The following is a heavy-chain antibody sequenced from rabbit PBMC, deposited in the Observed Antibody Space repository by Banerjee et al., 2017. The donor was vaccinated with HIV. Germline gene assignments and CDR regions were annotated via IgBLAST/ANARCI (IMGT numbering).Heavy chain of an antibody. Sequence: QSLEESGGDLVKPGASLTLNCSASTFTFSTYWMWWVRQAPGKGLEWIAFIDAGSGGSTWYASWAKGRFTISKTSSTTVTLQMTSLTAADTATYFCATNGGTAGRYSLWGPGTLVTVS. CDR2: IDAGSGGST. D-gene: IGHD4-1*01. CDR3: ATNGGTAGRYSL. V-gene: IGHV1S40*01. J-gene: IGHJ4*01. CDR1: TFTFSTYW.